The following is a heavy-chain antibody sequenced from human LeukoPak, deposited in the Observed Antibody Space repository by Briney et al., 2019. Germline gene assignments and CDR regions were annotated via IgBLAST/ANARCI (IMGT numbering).Heavy chain of an antibody. Sequence: PGGSLRLSCAASGFTSSSYDMSWVRQAPGKGLEWVSAVSGSGGSTYYADSVKGRFTISRDNSKSTLFLQMNSLRAEDTAVYYCASGPKARELLHYYYGMDVWGQGTTVTVSS. D-gene: IGHD1-26*01. V-gene: IGHV3-23*01. J-gene: IGHJ6*02. CDR1: GFTSSSYD. CDR2: VSGSGGST. CDR3: ASGPKARELLHYYYGMDV.